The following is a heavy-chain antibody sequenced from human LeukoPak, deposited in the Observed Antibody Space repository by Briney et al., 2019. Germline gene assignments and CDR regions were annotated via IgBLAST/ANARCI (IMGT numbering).Heavy chain of an antibody. CDR3: AKDGIPKLHNWFDP. CDR1: GFTFSDYY. Sequence: PGGSLRLSCAASGFTFSDYYMSWIRQAPGKGLEWVSAISGSGGSTYYADSVKGRFTISRDNSKNTLYLQMNSLRAEDTAVYYCAKDGIPKLHNWFDPWGQGTLVTVSS. D-gene: IGHD1-14*01. V-gene: IGHV3-23*01. CDR2: ISGSGGST. J-gene: IGHJ5*02.